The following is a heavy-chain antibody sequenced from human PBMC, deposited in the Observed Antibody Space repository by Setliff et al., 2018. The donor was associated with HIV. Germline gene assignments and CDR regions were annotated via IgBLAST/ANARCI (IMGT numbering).Heavy chain of an antibody. Sequence: SETLSLTCTVSGGSISSSSYYWGWIRQPPGKGPEWIGSLYYRGTTYYNPSLKSRVTMSADTSKNQFSLKLSSVTAADTAVYYCASSPAWRSDFGLHTFDYWGQGTLVTVSS. D-gene: IGHD2-2*01. CDR3: ASSPAWRSDFGLHTFDY. CDR2: LYYRGTT. CDR1: GGSISSSSYY. V-gene: IGHV4-39*07. J-gene: IGHJ4*02.